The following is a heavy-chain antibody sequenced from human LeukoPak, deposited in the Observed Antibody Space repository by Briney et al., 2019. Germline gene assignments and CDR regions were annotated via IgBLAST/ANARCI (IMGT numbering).Heavy chain of an antibody. J-gene: IGHJ3*02. CDR1: GSTFSSYV. Sequence: GGSLRLSCAVSGSTFSSYVMSWVRQAPGKGLEWVATIKQDGRETYYVDSVKGRFTISRDNAKNSLYLQLNSLRAEDTAVFYCARDRGTYYYDTTSHYDAFDIWGQGTMVTVSS. CDR2: IKQDGRET. D-gene: IGHD3-22*01. V-gene: IGHV3-7*01. CDR3: ARDRGTYYYDTTSHYDAFDI.